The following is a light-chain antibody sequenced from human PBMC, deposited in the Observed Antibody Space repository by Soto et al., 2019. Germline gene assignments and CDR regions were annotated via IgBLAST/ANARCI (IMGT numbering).Light chain of an antibody. CDR3: PRYNSYSEA. V-gene: IGKV1-5*03. J-gene: IGKJ1*01. CDR2: KAS. CDR1: QTIRSW. Sequence: DIQMTQSPSTLSGSVGDRVAITCRASQTIRSWLAWYQQKPGKAPKRLTYKASTLQSGVPSMFIGSGSGTEFTLTIRSLQPDAFTTSSGPRYNSYSEAFGQGTKVDSK.